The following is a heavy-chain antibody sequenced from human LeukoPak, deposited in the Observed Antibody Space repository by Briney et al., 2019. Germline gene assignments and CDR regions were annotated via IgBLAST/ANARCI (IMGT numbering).Heavy chain of an antibody. CDR3: ARIAGVISDFDY. V-gene: IGHV1-18*01. CDR2: ISAYNGNT. D-gene: IGHD3-10*01. CDR1: GYTFTSYG. J-gene: IGHJ4*02. Sequence: GESLKISCKGSGYTFTSYGISWVRQAPGQGLEWMGWISAYNGNTNYAQKLQGRVTMTTDTSTSTAYMELRSLRSDDTAVYYCARIAGVISDFDYWGQGTLVTVSS.